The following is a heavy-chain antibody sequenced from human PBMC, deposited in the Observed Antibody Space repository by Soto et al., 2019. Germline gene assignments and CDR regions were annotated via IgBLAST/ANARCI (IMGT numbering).Heavy chain of an antibody. CDR3: AREDRDRETVLVPAAIDGMDV. Sequence: QVQLVQSGAEVKKPGSSVKVSCKASGGTFSRYSITWVRQAPGHGLEWIGRIIPIFGIASYAQKFQGRVKITAHESRRAAYMELSSLRSDDTAVYYCAREDRDRETVLVPAAIDGMDVWGQGTTVTVSS. J-gene: IGHJ6*02. D-gene: IGHD2-2*01. V-gene: IGHV1-69*08. CDR1: GGTFSRYS. CDR2: IIPIFGIA.